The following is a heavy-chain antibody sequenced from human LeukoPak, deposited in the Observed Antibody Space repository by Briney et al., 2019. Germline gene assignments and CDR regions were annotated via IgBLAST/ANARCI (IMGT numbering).Heavy chain of an antibody. CDR3: ARSLGSFDAFDI. CDR2: ISAYNGYT. Sequence: ASVKVSCKASGYTFTSYGISWVRQAPGQGLEWMGWISAYNGYTNYAQNLQGRVTMTTDTSTSTASMELRSLRSDDTAVYYCARSLGSFDAFDIWGQGTMVTVSS. J-gene: IGHJ3*02. CDR1: GYTFTSYG. V-gene: IGHV1-18*01. D-gene: IGHD7-27*01.